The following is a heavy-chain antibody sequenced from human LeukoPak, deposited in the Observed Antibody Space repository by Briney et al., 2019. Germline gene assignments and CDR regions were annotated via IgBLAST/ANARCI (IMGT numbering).Heavy chain of an antibody. Sequence: GGSLRLSCAASGFTLSDYYMSWIRQAPGKGLEWVSYISSSGSTIYYADSVKGRFTISRDNAKNSLYLQMNSLRAEDTAVYYCARDYYDSSGPYYFDYWGQGTLVTVSS. CDR2: ISSSGSTI. D-gene: IGHD3-22*01. CDR1: GFTLSDYY. J-gene: IGHJ4*02. CDR3: ARDYYDSSGPYYFDY. V-gene: IGHV3-11*01.